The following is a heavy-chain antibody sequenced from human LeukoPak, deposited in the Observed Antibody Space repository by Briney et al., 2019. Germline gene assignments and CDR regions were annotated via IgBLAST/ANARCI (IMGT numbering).Heavy chain of an antibody. CDR2: ISAYNGNT. J-gene: IGHJ4*02. V-gene: IGHV1-18*01. Sequence: ASVKVSCKASGYTFTSYGISWVRQAPGQGLEWMGWISAYNGNTNYAQKFQGRVTMTRNTSISTAYMELSSLRSEDTAVYYCARSLGRYCSSTSCSLGYWGQGTLVTVSS. CDR3: ARSLGRYCSSTSCSLGY. CDR1: GYTFTSYG. D-gene: IGHD2-2*01.